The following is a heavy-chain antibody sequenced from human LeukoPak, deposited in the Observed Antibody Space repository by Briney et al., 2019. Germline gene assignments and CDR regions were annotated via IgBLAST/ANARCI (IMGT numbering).Heavy chain of an antibody. CDR1: GYSCTSYW. CDR3: ARLVLPLSAFDI. V-gene: IGHV5-10-1*01. D-gene: IGHD2-21*01. CDR2: IDPSDSYI. J-gene: IGHJ3*02. Sequence: RVKSLMISGLGSGYSCTSYWISWVRQMPGEGVEWMGRIDPSDSYINYSPSCQGHVTISADKSISNAYLQWSSLKASDTAMYYCARLVLPLSAFDIWGQGTIVTVSS.